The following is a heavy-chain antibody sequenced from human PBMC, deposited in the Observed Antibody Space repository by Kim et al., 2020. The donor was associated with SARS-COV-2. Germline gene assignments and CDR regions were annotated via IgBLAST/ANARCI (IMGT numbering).Heavy chain of an antibody. Sequence: ASVKVSCKASGYTFTTNHIHWVRQAPGQGLEWMGINYFNRDTSTYAQEFQGRVPMTRDTSTSTVYMELTNLRFEDTAVYYCARDQFGGWCFDYWGQGSLGRVSS. CDR1: GYTFTTNH. J-gene: IGHJ4*02. D-gene: IGHD6-19*01. CDR3: ARDQFGGWCFDY. V-gene: IGHV1-46*01. CDR2: NYFNRDTS.